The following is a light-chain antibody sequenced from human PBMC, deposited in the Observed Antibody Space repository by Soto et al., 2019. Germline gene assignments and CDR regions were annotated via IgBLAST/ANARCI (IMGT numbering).Light chain of an antibody. Sequence: DVVMTQSPLSLPVTLGQPAYISCRSSQSLVYSDGNTYLNWFQQRPGQSPRRLIYTVSNRDSGVPSRFSGSGSGTEFTLTISRLQPDDFATYYCQQYNSYSWTFGQGTIVDIK. J-gene: IGKJ1*01. V-gene: IGKV2-30*01. CDR2: TVS. CDR1: QSLVYSDGNTY. CDR3: QQYNSYSWT.